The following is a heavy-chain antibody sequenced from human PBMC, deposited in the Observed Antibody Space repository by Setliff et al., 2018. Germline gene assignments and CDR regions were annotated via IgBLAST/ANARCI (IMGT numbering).Heavy chain of an antibody. Sequence: PSVKVSCKASGYTFTSYYMHWVRQAPGQGLEWMGIINPSGGSTSYAQKFQGRVTMTRDTSTSTVYMELSSLRSEDTAVYYCARRSSSGNGFDYWGQGTQVTVSS. CDR1: GYTFTSYY. J-gene: IGHJ4*02. V-gene: IGHV1-46*01. CDR2: INPSGGST. D-gene: IGHD6-13*01. CDR3: ARRSSSGNGFDY.